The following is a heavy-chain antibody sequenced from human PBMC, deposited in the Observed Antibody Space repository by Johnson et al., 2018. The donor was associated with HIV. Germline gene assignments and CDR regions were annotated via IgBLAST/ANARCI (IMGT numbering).Heavy chain of an antibody. CDR2: ISYDGSNK. J-gene: IGHJ3*02. Sequence: QVLLVESGGGVVQPGRSLRLSCAASGFTFSSYAMHWVRQAPGKGLEWVAVISYDGSNKYYADSVKGRFTISRDNSKNTLYLQMNSLRAEDTAVYYCARDGETGKDAFDIWGQGTMVTVSS. CDR3: ARDGETGKDAFDI. CDR1: GFTFSSYA. D-gene: IGHD7-27*01. V-gene: IGHV3-30-3*01.